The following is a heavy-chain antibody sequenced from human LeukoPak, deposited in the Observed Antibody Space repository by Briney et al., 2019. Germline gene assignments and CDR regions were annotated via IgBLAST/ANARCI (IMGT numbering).Heavy chain of an antibody. CDR3: ARGTREYYFDY. CDR2: IYYSGST. J-gene: IGHJ4*02. V-gene: IGHV4-59*01. CDR1: GGSISSYY. Sequence: SETLSLTCTVSGGSISSYYWSWIRQPPGKGLEWIGYIYYSGSTNYNPSLKSRVTISVDTSKNQFSLKLSSVPAADTAVYYCARGTREYYFDYWGQGTLVTVSS.